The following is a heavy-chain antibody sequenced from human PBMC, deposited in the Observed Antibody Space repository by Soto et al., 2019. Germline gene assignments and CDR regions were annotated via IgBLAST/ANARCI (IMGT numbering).Heavy chain of an antibody. D-gene: IGHD3-22*01. CDR2: ISRNSEYI. CDR3: AFAPSGYFVILPGAIDH. CDR1: GFNFDDYG. V-gene: IGHV3-9*01. Sequence: PGGSLRLSCVASGFNFDDYGMHWVRQGPGKGLEWGSGISRNSEYIGYADSVKGRFTISRDNAKNSLYLQMNSLRFEDSALYSFAFAPSGYFVILPGAIDHWAHGPLLTVPS. J-gene: IGHJ1*01.